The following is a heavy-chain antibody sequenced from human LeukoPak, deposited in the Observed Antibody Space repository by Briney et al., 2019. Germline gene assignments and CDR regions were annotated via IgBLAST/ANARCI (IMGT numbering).Heavy chain of an antibody. D-gene: IGHD2-21*02. CDR3: AGGQVLRHIVVVTANYYYYGMDV. CDR1: GGTFSSYA. CDR2: IIPIFGTA. J-gene: IGHJ6*02. Sequence: SVKASCKASGGTFSSYAISWVQQAPGQGLEWMGGIIPIFGTANYAQKFQGRVTITADESTSTAYMELSSLRSEDTAVYYCAGGQVLRHIVVVTANYYYYGMDVWGQGTTVTVSS. V-gene: IGHV1-69*13.